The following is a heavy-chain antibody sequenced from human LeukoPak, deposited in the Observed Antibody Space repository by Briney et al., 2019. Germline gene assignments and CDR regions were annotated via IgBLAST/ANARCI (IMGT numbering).Heavy chain of an antibody. D-gene: IGHD6-19*01. CDR1: GDSVSSDSAT. J-gene: IGHJ4*02. CDR2: TYYRSKWYS. Sequence: SQTLSLTCAISGDSVSSDSATWNWIRQSPSRGLEWLGRTYYRSKWYSAYAVSVKSRISINSDTSKNQFSLQLNSVTPEDTAIYYCARGPQWLNYWGQGTLVTVSS. CDR3: ARGPQWLNY. V-gene: IGHV6-1*01.